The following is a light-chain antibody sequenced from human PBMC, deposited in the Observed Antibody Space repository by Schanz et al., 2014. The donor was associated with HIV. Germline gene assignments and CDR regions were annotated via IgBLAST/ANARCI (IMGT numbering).Light chain of an antibody. J-gene: IGLJ3*02. CDR3: SSYAGNNNGV. CDR1: SSDVGSYNL. Sequence: QSALTQPASVSGSPGQSITISCTGTSSDVGSYNLVSWYQQHPGKAPKLMIYEVSKRPSGVSNRFSGSKSGNTASLTVSGLQAEDEADYYCSSYAGNNNGVFGGGTQLTVL. CDR2: EVS. V-gene: IGLV2-14*02.